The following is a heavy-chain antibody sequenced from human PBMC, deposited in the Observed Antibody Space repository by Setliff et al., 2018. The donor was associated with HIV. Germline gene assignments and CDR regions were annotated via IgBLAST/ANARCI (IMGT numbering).Heavy chain of an antibody. D-gene: IGHD3-22*01. CDR1: GYTFTSYG. V-gene: IGHV1-18*01. Sequence: ASVKVSCKASGYTFTSYGISWVRQAPGQGLEWMGWISAYNGNTNYAQKLQGRVTMTTDTSTSTAYMELRSLRSDDTAVYYCAKDDRYYYDTSDSPSNWFDPWGQGSLVTVSS. CDR3: AKDDRYYYDTSDSPSNWFDP. CDR2: ISAYNGNT. J-gene: IGHJ5*02.